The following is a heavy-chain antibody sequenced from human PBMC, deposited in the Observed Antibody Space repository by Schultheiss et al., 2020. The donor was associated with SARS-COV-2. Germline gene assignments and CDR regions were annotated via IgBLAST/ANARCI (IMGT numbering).Heavy chain of an antibody. D-gene: IGHD4-11*01. CDR1: GFTFSSYG. CDR2: ISYDGSNK. Sequence: GESLKISCAASGFTFSSYGMHWVRQAPGKGLEWVAVISYDGSNKYYADSVKGRFTISRDNSKNTLYLQMNSLRAEDTAVYYCARASPVDNYRYYYYGMDVWGQGTTVTVSS. J-gene: IGHJ6*02. V-gene: IGHV3-30*03. CDR3: ARASPVDNYRYYYYGMDV.